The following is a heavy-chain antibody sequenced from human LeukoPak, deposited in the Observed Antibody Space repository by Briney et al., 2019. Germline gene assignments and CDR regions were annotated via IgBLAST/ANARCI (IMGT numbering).Heavy chain of an antibody. D-gene: IGHD4-23*01. CDR3: ARDPHYGGTHFDY. V-gene: IGHV4-30-4*01. CDR1: GGSISSGDYY. CDR2: IYYSGST. Sequence: SETLSLTCTVSGGSISSGDYYWSWIRQPPGKGLEWIGYIYYSGSTYYNPPLKSRVTISVDTSKNQFSLKLSSVTAADTAVYYCARDPHYGGTHFDYWGQGTLVTVSS. J-gene: IGHJ4*02.